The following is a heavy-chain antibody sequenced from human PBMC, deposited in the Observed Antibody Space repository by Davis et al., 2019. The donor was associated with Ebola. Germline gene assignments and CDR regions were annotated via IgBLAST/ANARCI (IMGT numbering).Heavy chain of an antibody. CDR3: ARVYGSGSYFYYYYGMDV. Sequence: ASVKVSCKASGYTFTSYDINWVRQATGQGLEWMGWMNPNSGTTGYAQKFQGRVTMTRNTSISTAYMELSSLRSEDTAVYYCARVYGSGSYFYYYYGMDVWGQGTTVTVSS. CDR1: GYTFTSYD. CDR2: MNPNSGTT. V-gene: IGHV1-8*01. D-gene: IGHD3-10*01. J-gene: IGHJ6*02.